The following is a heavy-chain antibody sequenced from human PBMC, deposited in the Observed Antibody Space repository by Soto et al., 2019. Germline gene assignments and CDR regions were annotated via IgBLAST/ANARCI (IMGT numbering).Heavy chain of an antibody. J-gene: IGHJ5*02. CDR1: GLSLSTYS. Sequence: GALRLSCAAAGLSLSTYSMNWVRQAPGKGLEWVSYISYSSSTKYYADSVKGRFTISRDNAKNSLYLQMNSLRDEDTAVYYCARGPSSSWYRWFDPWGQGTLVTASS. D-gene: IGHD6-13*01. CDR2: ISYSSSTK. CDR3: ARGPSSSWYRWFDP. V-gene: IGHV3-48*02.